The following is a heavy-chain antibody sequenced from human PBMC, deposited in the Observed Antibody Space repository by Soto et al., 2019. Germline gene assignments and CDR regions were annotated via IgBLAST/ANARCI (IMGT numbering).Heavy chain of an antibody. V-gene: IGHV4-31*03. CDR1: GGSISSGGYY. Sequence: SETLSLTCTVSGGSISSGGYYWSWIRQHPGKGLEWIGYIYYSGSTYYNPSLKSRVTISVDTSKNQFSLKLSSVTAADTAVYYCARAWLQLYYYGMDVWGQGTTVTVSS. J-gene: IGHJ6*02. CDR2: IYYSGST. CDR3: ARAWLQLYYYGMDV. D-gene: IGHD5-12*01.